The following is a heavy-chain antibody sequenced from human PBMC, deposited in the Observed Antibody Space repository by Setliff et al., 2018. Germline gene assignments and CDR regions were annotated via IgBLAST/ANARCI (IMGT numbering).Heavy chain of an antibody. D-gene: IGHD3-22*01. V-gene: IGHV3-7*01. J-gene: IGHJ3*02. CDR3: VRDDADNYDAFDN. Sequence: GGSLRLSCAASGFTFRSYWMSWVRQAPGKGLEWVANIKKDGSEKYYVDSVKGRFTISRDNAKRSLYLQMNGLRADDTGVYYCVRDDADNYDAFDNWGQGTLVTVSS. CDR2: IKKDGSEK. CDR1: GFTFRSYW.